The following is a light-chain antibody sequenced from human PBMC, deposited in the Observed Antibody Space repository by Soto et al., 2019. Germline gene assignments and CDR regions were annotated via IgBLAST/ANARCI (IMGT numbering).Light chain of an antibody. V-gene: IGKV3-11*01. CDR2: DVF. CDR1: QSVSTY. J-gene: IGKJ1*01. Sequence: EIVLTQSPATLSLSPGERATLSCRASQSVSTYLVWYQQKPGQAPRLLIHDVFNRATGIPARFSGSGSGTDFTLTISSFEPEDFAVYYCHQRRDWPRTFGQGTKVEIK. CDR3: HQRRDWPRT.